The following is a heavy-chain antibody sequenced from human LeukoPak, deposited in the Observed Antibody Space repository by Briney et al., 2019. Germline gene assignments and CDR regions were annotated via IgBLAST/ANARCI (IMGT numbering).Heavy chain of an antibody. Sequence: PGGSLRLSCAAPGFTFNSYVMHWVRQAPGKGLEWVSVISYDGSNKYYADSVKGRFTISRDNSENTLYLQMNSLRAEDTAVYYCAKVTSSGWYSLDYWGQGTLVTVSS. CDR3: AKVTSSGWYSLDY. D-gene: IGHD6-19*01. V-gene: IGHV3-30*18. J-gene: IGHJ4*02. CDR2: ISYDGSNK. CDR1: GFTFNSYV.